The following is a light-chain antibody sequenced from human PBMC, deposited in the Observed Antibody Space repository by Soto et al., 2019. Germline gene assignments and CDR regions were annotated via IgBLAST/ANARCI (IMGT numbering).Light chain of an antibody. CDR1: SSNIGAGYD. J-gene: IGLJ2*01. V-gene: IGLV1-40*01. CDR2: GNS. CDR3: HSYDSSLNAVV. Sequence: QSVLTQPPSVSGAPGQTVTISCTGSSSNIGAGYDVHWYQQLPGTAPKLLIYGNSNRPSGVPDRFSGSKSGTSASLAITGLQAEDEADYYCHSYDSSLNAVVFGGGTKLTVL.